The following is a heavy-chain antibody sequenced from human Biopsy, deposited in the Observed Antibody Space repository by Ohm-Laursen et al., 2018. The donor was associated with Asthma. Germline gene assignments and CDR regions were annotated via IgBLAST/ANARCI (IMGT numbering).Heavy chain of an antibody. CDR2: IMTVFGTT. J-gene: IGHJ6*02. D-gene: IGHD6-13*01. CDR3: ARCQVGYSSGWSLLLKKIYYAGMDV. Sequence: SVKASCKAPGGTFSNFAISWVRQAPGHGIEWLGGIMTVFGTTNYAQKFQGRVTITADETTSTAYMEVTSLRSEDTAIYYCARCQVGYSSGWSLLLKKIYYAGMDVWGQGTAVTVSS. CDR1: GGTFSNFA. V-gene: IGHV1-69*13.